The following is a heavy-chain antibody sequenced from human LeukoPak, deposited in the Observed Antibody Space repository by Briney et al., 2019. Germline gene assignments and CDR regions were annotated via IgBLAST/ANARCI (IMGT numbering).Heavy chain of an antibody. CDR2: IVVGSGNT. CDR1: GFIFTSSA. J-gene: IGHJ4*02. V-gene: IGHV1-58*01. Sequence: GTSVKVSCKASGFIFTSSAVQWVRQARGQRLEWIGWIVVGSGNTNYAQKFQERVTITRDMSTSTAYMELSSLRSEDTAVYYCAAGRSQRELLRWGQGTLVTVSS. CDR3: AAGRSQRELLR. D-gene: IGHD1-26*01.